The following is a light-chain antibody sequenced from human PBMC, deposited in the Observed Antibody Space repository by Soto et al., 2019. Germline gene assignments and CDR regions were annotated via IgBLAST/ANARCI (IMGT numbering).Light chain of an antibody. J-gene: IGLJ1*01. CDR1: SGHSSYA. CDR2: LNSDGSH. CDR3: QTWGTGSQV. Sequence: QLVLTQSPSASASLGASVKLTCTLSSGHSSYAIAWHQQQPEKGPRYLMKLNSDGSHSKGDGIPDRFSGSSSGAERYLTISSLQSEDEADYYCQTWGTGSQVFGTGT. V-gene: IGLV4-69*01.